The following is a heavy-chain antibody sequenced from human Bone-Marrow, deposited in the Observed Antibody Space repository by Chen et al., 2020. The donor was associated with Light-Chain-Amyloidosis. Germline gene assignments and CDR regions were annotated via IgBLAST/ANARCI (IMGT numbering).Heavy chain of an antibody. CDR2: VSGSTVST. D-gene: IGHD3-10*01. CDR3: TRKGGYFDF. Sequence: EVQLVESGGGLVQSGGSQRLSCATSGFNFSSFGMSWVRQAPGKGLEWVSTVSGSTVSTYYAGAVKGRFIISRDNSKSTLYLQMNSLRAGDTAVYFCTRKGGYFDFWGQGSLVTVSS. V-gene: IGHV3-23*04. CDR1: GFNFSSFG. J-gene: IGHJ4*02.